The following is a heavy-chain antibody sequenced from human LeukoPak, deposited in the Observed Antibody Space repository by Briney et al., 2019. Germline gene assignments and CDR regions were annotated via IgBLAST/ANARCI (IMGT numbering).Heavy chain of an antibody. D-gene: IGHD3-10*01. V-gene: IGHV3-7*01. Sequence: GGSLRLSCAVSGFSFREYWMAWVRQAPGKGLEWVANIWPDGSDKYHVDSVRGRFTISRDNALYSLNLQMNSLRAEDSGVYYCGRWGVNAGLDRWGQGTLVIVSS. CDR1: GFSFREYW. CDR3: GRWGVNAGLDR. J-gene: IGHJ5*02. CDR2: IWPDGSDK.